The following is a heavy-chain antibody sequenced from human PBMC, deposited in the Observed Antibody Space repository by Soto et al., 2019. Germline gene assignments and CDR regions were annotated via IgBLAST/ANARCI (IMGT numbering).Heavy chain of an antibody. CDR2: IKSKTDGGTT. J-gene: IGHJ5*02. V-gene: IGHV3-15*01. Sequence: LRLSCAASGFTFSNAWMSWVRQAPGKGLEWVGRIKSKTDGGTTDYAAPVKGRFTISRDDSKNTLYLQMNSLKTEDTAVYYCTTDLFFLAKYPWGQGXLVTVSS. CDR3: TTDLFFLAKYP. CDR1: GFTFSNAW. D-gene: IGHD3-3*01.